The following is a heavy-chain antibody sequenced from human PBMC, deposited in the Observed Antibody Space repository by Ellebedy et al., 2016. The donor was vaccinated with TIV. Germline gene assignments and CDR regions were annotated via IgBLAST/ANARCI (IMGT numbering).Heavy chain of an antibody. D-gene: IGHD1-26*01. CDR3: ARGPWELRY. J-gene: IGHJ4*02. CDR1: GYTFTSYD. Sequence: AASVKVSCKASGYTFTSYDIHWVRQASGQGLEWMGWTNPNSGDTGYAQKFQGRVTVTRDISRSTVYMDLSSLTSDDTAVYYCARGPWELRYWGQGTLVTVSS. V-gene: IGHV1-8*01. CDR2: TNPNSGDT.